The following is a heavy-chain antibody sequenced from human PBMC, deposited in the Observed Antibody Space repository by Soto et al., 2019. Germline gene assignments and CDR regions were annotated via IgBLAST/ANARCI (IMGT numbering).Heavy chain of an antibody. J-gene: IGHJ4*02. V-gene: IGHV3-49*05. CDR3: ARRAPVTPFDY. CDR2: IRSKAFGATA. D-gene: IGHD4-17*01. Sequence: EVQLVESGGGLVKPGRSLRLSCTGSGFRFGEYAMSWFRQAPGKRPEWVGVIRSKAFGATAEYAASVKGRFTISRDDSDSILYLQMNSLKSEDTAVYYCARRAPVTPFDYWGQVTLVTVSS. CDR1: GFRFGEYA.